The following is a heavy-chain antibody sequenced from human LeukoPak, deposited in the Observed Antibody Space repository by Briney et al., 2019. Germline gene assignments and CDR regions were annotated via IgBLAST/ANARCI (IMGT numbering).Heavy chain of an antibody. CDR3: ATGLGGSYGGSFDY. D-gene: IGHD1-26*01. Sequence: ASVKVSCKASGYTFTSYGLSWVRQAPGQGLEWMGWISAYNANTNYAQKLQGRVTMTTDTSTSTAYMELRSLRSDDTAVYYCATGLGGSYGGSFDYWGQGTLVTVSS. CDR1: GYTFTSYG. V-gene: IGHV1-18*01. J-gene: IGHJ4*02. CDR2: ISAYNANT.